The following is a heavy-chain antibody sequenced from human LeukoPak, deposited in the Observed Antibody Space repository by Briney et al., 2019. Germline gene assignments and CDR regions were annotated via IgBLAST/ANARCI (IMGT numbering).Heavy chain of an antibody. CDR3: AKSEDFWSGYYIPVNFDY. Sequence: GGSLRLSCAASGFTFSSYAMSWVRQAPGKGLKWVSAISGSGASKYYADSLKGRFTISRDNSENTLYLQMNSLRAEDTAVYYCAKSEDFWSGYYIPVNFDYWGQGTLVTGSS. V-gene: IGHV3-23*01. D-gene: IGHD3-3*01. CDR1: GFTFSSYA. J-gene: IGHJ4*02. CDR2: ISGSGASK.